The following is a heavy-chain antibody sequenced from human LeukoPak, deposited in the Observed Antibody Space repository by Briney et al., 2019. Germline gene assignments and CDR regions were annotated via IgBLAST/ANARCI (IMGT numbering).Heavy chain of an antibody. D-gene: IGHD2-2*01. V-gene: IGHV1-46*01. CDR2: INPSGGST. CDR3: AREGCSSTSCYARYYYYYGMDV. J-gene: IGHJ6*02. CDR1: GYTFTSYY. Sequence: ASVKVSCKASGYTFTSYYMHWVRQAPGQGLEWMGIINPSGGSTSYAQKFQGRVTMTRDTSTSTVYMELSSLRSEDTAVYYCAREGCSSTSCYARYYYYYGMDVWGQGTTVTVSS.